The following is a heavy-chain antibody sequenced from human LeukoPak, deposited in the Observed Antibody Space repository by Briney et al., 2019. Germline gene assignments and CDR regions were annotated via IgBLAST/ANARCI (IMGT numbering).Heavy chain of an antibody. V-gene: IGHV3-30*14. CDR2: ISYDGGNK. Sequence: GGSLRLSCEASGFTFSSYAMHWVRQAPGKGLEWLAVISYDGGNKYYTDSVKGRFTISRDNSKNTLYLQMNSLRAEDTAVYYCARGRGYYDFWSGYRVDYYYYMDVWGKGTTVTVSS. D-gene: IGHD3-3*01. J-gene: IGHJ6*03. CDR1: GFTFSSYA. CDR3: ARGRGYYDFWSGYRVDYYYYMDV.